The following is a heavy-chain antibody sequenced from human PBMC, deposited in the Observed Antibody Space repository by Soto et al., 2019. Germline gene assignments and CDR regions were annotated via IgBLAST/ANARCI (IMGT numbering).Heavy chain of an antibody. CDR3: ARLEGLATISYSFDF. CDR1: DDSINSDKYY. J-gene: IGHJ4*02. V-gene: IGHV4-39*01. CDR2: IYYRGNA. Sequence: SETLSLTCSVSDDSINSDKYYWGWIRQPPGKGLEWKESIYYRGNAYYNPSLQTRVTISLDKSKSQFSLKLNSVTAADSAVYFCARLEGLATISYSFDFWGPGALVTVSS. D-gene: IGHD3-9*01.